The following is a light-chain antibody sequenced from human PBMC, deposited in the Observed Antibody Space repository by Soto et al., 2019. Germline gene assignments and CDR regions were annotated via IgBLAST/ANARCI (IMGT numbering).Light chain of an antibody. CDR2: KAS. V-gene: IGKV1-5*03. CDR1: QGISNY. CDR3: EDHSSYSGA. Sequence: ASGKSVDTVGRRASQGISNYLAWYQQKPGKVPKLLIYKASTLKSGVPSRFSGSGYETEFDLSMRSLQSDYIATHYCEDHSSYSGALAQGTKVDIK. J-gene: IGKJ1*01.